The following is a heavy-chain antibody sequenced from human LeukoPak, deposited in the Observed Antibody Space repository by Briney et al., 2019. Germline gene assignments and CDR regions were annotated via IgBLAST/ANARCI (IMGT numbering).Heavy chain of an antibody. CDR2: ISAYNGNT. CDR3: ARVGGYSGYDYDPWLDP. J-gene: IGHJ5*02. D-gene: IGHD5-12*01. Sequence: ASVKVSCKASGYTFTSYGISWVRQAPGQGLEWMGWISAYNGNTNYAQKLQGRVTMTTDTSTSTAYMELRSLRSDDTAVYYCARVGGYSGYDYDPWLDPWGQGTLVTVSS. CDR1: GYTFTSYG. V-gene: IGHV1-18*01.